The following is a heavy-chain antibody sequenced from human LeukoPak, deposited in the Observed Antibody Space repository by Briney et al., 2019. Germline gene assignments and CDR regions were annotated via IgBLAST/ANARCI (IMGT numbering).Heavy chain of an antibody. V-gene: IGHV4-38-2*02. D-gene: IGHD2-21*02. CDR3: ARDSDLKRFFS. CDR2: IYRSATT. J-gene: IGHJ4*02. CDR1: GYSISSGSC. Sequence: PSETLSLTCSVSGYSISSGSCWGWIRQAPGRGLEWIATIYRSATTYYNPSLRSRVTVSVDTSKNQFSVKLLSVTAADTAVYYCARDSDLKRFFSWGQGALVTVSS.